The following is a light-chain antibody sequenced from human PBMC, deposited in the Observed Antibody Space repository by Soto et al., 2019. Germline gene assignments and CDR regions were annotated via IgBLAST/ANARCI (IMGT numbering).Light chain of an antibody. CDR1: NSNIGSNT. Sequence: QSVLPQPPSASGTPGQRVTISCSGSNSNIGSNTVHWYQHLPGTAPKLLIYSNNQRPSGVPDRFSGSKSGASASLAISGLQSEDEADYYCATWDDWLNALLFGGGTKLTVL. J-gene: IGLJ2*01. V-gene: IGLV1-44*01. CDR3: ATWDDWLNALL. CDR2: SNN.